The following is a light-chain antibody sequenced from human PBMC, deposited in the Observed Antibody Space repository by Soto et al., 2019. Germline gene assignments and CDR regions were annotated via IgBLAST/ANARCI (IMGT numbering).Light chain of an antibody. V-gene: IGKV3-15*01. J-gene: IGKJ4*01. CDR2: GAS. CDR3: QQSNNWPLT. Sequence: DIVMTQSPATLSVSPGERATLSCRASQSVSRDLGWYQQKPGQAPRLLIYGASTRAPGVPARFSGSGSGTEFTLTISSLQSEDFAIYYCQQSNNWPLTFGGGTKVEIK. CDR1: QSVSRD.